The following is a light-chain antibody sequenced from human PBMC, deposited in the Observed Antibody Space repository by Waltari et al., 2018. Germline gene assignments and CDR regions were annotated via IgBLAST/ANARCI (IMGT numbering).Light chain of an antibody. CDR2: WTS. CDR1: QSVLYSSTNKNY. J-gene: IGKJ5*01. Sequence: DIVLTQSPDSLAVSPGERAPINCKSSQSVLYSSTNKNYLAWYQQKPGQPPKLLIYWTSTRESGVPDRFSGSGSGADFTLTISSLQAEDVAVYYCQQYYSTPPITFGQGTRLEIK. CDR3: QQYYSTPPIT. V-gene: IGKV4-1*01.